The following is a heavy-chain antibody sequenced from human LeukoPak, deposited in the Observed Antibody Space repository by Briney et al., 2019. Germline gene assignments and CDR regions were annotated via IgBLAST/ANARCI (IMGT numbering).Heavy chain of an antibody. J-gene: IGHJ4*02. CDR1: GGSISSSSYY. CDR3: ARDQSPMITFGGVIVTSFDY. CDR2: IYYSGST. Sequence: SETLSLTCTVSGGSISSSSYYWGWIRQPPGKGLEWIGSIYYSGSTYYNPSLKSRVTISVDTSKNQFSLKLSSVTAADTAVYYCARDQSPMITFGGVIVTSFDYWGQGTLVTVS. D-gene: IGHD3-16*02. V-gene: IGHV4-39*07.